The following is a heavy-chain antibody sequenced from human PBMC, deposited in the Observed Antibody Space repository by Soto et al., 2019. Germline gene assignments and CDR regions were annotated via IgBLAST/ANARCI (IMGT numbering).Heavy chain of an antibody. CDR2: ISGTGGNT. CDR3: VKAVYLLDFDY. V-gene: IGHV3-23*01. D-gene: IGHD1-20*01. Sequence: PGGSLSLSCAASGFTFSGYAMTWVRQAPGKGLEWVSTISGTGGNTYYADSVKGRFTISRDNSKNTVYLQMNSLRAEDTAVYYCVKAVYLLDFDYWGQGTLVTVSS. CDR1: GFTFSGYA. J-gene: IGHJ4*02.